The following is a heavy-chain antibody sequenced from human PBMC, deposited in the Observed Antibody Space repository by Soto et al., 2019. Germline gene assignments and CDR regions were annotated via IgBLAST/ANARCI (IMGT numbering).Heavy chain of an antibody. D-gene: IGHD1-1*01. V-gene: IGHV1-18*01. CDR1: GYIFTTYG. CDR2: ISAHNGNT. Sequence: QVHLVQSGAEVKKPGASVKVSCKGSGYIFTTYGITWVRQAPGQGLEWMGWISAHNGNTNYAQKLQGRVTVTRDTSTSTAYMALRNLRSADTAVYYCARGRYGDYWGQGALVTVSS. CDR3: ARGRYGDY. J-gene: IGHJ4*02.